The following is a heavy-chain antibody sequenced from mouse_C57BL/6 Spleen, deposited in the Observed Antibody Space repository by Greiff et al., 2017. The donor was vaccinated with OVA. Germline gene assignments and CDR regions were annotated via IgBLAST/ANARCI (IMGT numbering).Heavy chain of an antibody. Sequence: EVKLMESGGGLVKPGGSLKLSCAASGFTFSSYAMSWVRQTPEKRLEWVATISDGGSYTYYPDNVKGRFTISRDNAKNNLYLQMSHLKSEDTAMYYCARDYYYGSSYYYAMDYWGQGTSVTVSS. J-gene: IGHJ4*01. CDR2: ISDGGSYT. D-gene: IGHD1-1*01. CDR3: ARDYYYGSSYYYAMDY. CDR1: GFTFSSYA. V-gene: IGHV5-4*01.